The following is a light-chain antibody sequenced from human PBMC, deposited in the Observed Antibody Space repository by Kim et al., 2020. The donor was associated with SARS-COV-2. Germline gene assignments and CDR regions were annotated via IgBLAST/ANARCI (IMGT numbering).Light chain of an antibody. V-gene: IGLV2-11*01. CDR1: SSDVGVYNY. J-gene: IGLJ1*01. CDR3: CSYAGSYTNYV. Sequence: QSVTISCTGTSSDVGVYNYVSWCQQHPGKAPKLMIYDVSKRPSGVPDRFSGSKSGNTASLTISGLQAEDEADYYCCSYAGSYTNYVFGTGTKVTVL. CDR2: DVS.